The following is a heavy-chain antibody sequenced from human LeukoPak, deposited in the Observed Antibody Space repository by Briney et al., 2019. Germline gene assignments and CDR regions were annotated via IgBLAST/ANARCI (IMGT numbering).Heavy chain of an antibody. D-gene: IGHD5-12*01. CDR2: ISSSSSYI. CDR3: ARGRGATRSQYYFDY. V-gene: IGHV3-21*01. J-gene: IGHJ4*02. Sequence: GGSRRLSCAASGFTFSSYSMNWVRQAPGKGLEWVSSISSSSSYIYYADSVKGRFTISRDNAKNSLYLQMNSLRAEDTAVYYCARGRGATRSQYYFDYWGQGTLVTVSS. CDR1: GFTFSSYS.